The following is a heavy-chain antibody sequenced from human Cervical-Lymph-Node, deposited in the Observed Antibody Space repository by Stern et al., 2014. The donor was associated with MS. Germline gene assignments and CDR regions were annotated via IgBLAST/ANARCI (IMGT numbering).Heavy chain of an antibody. V-gene: IGHV3-74*01. Sequence: EVQLVESGGGLVQPGGSLRLSWTASGFTFSSYWMPWVRQAPGKELGWVSRIKEDGSYSSYADSVKCRFTISRDDAKNTVYLQMNSLRDDDTAVYYCARDLNGNNYASPGDDFDYWGQGTLVTVSS. CDR2: IKEDGSYS. D-gene: IGHD5-24*01. CDR3: ARDLNGNNYASPGDDFDY. J-gene: IGHJ4*02. CDR1: GFTFSSYW.